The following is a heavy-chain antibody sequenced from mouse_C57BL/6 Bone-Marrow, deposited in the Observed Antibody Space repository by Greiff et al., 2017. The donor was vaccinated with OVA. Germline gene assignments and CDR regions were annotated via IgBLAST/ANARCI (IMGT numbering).Heavy chain of an antibody. CDR1: GFSFNTYA. D-gene: IGHD1-1*02. V-gene: IGHV10-1*01. Sequence: EVKLMESGGGLVQPKGSLKLSCAASGFSFNTYAMNWVRQAPGKGLEWVARIRSKSNNYATYYADSVKDRFTISRDDSESMLYLQMNNLKTEDTAMYYCVSLWSFAYWGQGTLVTVSA. J-gene: IGHJ3*01. CDR3: VSLWSFAY. CDR2: IRSKSNNYAT.